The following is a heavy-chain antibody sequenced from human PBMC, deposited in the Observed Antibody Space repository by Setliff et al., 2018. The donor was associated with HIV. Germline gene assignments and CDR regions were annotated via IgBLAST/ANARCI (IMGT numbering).Heavy chain of an antibody. J-gene: IGHJ4*02. CDR3: ARHVLVSRDVRYFDY. CDR2: IYPGDSDT. D-gene: IGHD2-8*02. V-gene: IGHV5-51*01. CDR1: GYSFTSYW. Sequence: GESLKISCKGSGYSFTSYWISWVRQMPGKSLEWMGIIYPGDSDTRYSPSFQGQVAISADKSINTAYLQWSSLKASDTAMYYCARHVLVSRDVRYFDYWGQGTLVTVSS.